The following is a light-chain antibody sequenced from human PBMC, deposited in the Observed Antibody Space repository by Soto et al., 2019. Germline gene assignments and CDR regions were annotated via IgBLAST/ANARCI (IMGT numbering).Light chain of an antibody. CDR3: QQRSN. CDR1: QSVNNN. J-gene: IGKJ5*01. V-gene: IGKV3-11*01. CDR2: GVS. Sequence: EIVMTQSPATLSVFPGERATLSCRASQSVNNNLAWSQQKPGQAPRLLIHGVSTRATGIPARFRGSGSGTDFTLTISSLEHEDFAVYYCQQRSNFGQGTRLEIK.